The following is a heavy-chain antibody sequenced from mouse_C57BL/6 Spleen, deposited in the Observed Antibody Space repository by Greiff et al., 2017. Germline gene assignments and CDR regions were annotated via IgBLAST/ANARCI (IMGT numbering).Heavy chain of an antibody. CDR1: GYTFTDYE. CDR2: IDPETGGT. J-gene: IGHJ1*03. V-gene: IGHV1-15*01. D-gene: IGHD1-1*01. CDR3: TRDYYGSSYRYFDV. Sequence: LVESGAELVRPGASVTLSCKASGYTFTDYEMHWVKQTPVHGLEWIGAIDPETGGTAYNQKFKGKAILTADKSSSTAYMELRSLTSEDSAVYYCTRDYYGSSYRYFDVWGTGTTVTVSS.